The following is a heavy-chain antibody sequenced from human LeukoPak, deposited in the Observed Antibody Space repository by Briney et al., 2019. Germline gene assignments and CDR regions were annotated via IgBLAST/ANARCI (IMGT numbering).Heavy chain of an antibody. CDR1: VFTFSSFA. CDR2: ISGGSDNT. V-gene: IGHV3-23*01. CDR3: ANRQLVKGVFES. Sequence: PGGSLRLSCAASVFTFSSFAMSWVRQAPGKELDWVSAISGGSDNTYYADSVKGRFTISRDNSKNTLDLHMSSLTADDTAVYYCANRQLVKGVFESWGQGRRVTVCS. J-gene: IGHJ3*02. D-gene: IGHD6-13*01.